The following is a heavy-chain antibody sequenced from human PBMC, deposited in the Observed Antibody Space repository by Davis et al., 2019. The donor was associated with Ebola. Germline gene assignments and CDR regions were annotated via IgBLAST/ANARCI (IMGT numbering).Heavy chain of an antibody. Sequence: GESLKISCAASGFSFSSYTMNWVRQAPGKGLEWVSSISSSGSYIYYADSVKGRFTISRDNTKNSLYLQMNSLRAEDTAVYYCARVTTMVVVVADTLTFDYWGQGTLVTVSS. D-gene: IGHD2-15*01. CDR1: GFSFSSYT. CDR3: ARVTTMVVVVADTLTFDY. J-gene: IGHJ4*02. V-gene: IGHV3-21*01. CDR2: ISSSGSYI.